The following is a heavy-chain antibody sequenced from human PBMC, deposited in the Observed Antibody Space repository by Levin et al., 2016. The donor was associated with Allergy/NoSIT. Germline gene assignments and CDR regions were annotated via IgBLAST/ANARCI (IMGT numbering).Heavy chain of an antibody. CDR3: ARRDSSGHDTDY. CDR2: IIPILGIA. V-gene: IGHV1-69*02. Sequence: SVKVSCKASGGTFGSYTISWVRQAPGQGLEWMGRIIPILGIANYAQKFQGRVTITADKSTSTAYMELSSLRSEDTAVYYCARRDSSGHDTDYWGQGTLVTVSS. CDR1: GGTFGSYT. D-gene: IGHD3-22*01. J-gene: IGHJ4*02.